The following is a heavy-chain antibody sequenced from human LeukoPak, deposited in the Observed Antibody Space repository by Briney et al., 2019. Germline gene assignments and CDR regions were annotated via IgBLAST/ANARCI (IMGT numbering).Heavy chain of an antibody. CDR1: GFTFTTYW. J-gene: IGHJ4*02. D-gene: IGHD6-19*01. Sequence: GGSLRLSCAASGFTFTTYWMTWVRQAPGKGLEWVSAISGSGSGGSTYYADSVKGRFTISRDNSKNTLYLQMNSLRAEDTAVYYCAKAYGYSSGWYGMTDSFDYWGQGTLVTVSS. CDR3: AKAYGYSSGWYGMTDSFDY. CDR2: ISGSGSGGST. V-gene: IGHV3-23*01.